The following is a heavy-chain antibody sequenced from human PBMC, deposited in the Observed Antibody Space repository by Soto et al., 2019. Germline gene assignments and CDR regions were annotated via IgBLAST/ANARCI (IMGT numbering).Heavy chain of an antibody. D-gene: IGHD3-3*01. CDR2: ISDGGERT. CDR3: ARDRFTDFGLDV. Sequence: EVFLLESGGDSVQPGGSLRLSCVGSGFTFSDYVMSWVRQVPEKGLEWVSSISDGGERTDYRDSVRGRFTISRDNARFTLHLQMNSLRVDDTATYFCARDRFTDFGLDVWGQGTTVTVSS. J-gene: IGHJ6*02. V-gene: IGHV3-23*01. CDR1: GFTFSDYV.